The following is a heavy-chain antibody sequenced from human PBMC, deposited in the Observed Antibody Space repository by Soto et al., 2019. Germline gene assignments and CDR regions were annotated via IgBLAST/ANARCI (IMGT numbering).Heavy chain of an antibody. CDR3: ARHHGSPGSYFGMDV. D-gene: IGHD6-13*01. V-gene: IGHV5-51*01. Sequence: PGESLKISCKGSGYSSTSYWINWVRQMPGKGLEWMGIIYPGDSDTRYSPSFQGQVTIPADKSINTAYLQWRSLKASDTAVYYCARHHGSPGSYFGMDVWGQGTTVTVSS. J-gene: IGHJ6*02. CDR1: GYSSTSYW. CDR2: IYPGDSDT.